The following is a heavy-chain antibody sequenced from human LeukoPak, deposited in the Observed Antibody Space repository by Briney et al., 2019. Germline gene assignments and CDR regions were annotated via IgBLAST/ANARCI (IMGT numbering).Heavy chain of an antibody. CDR2: INPNSGGT. D-gene: IGHD6-19*01. CDR1: GYTFTGYY. V-gene: IGHV1-2*01. J-gene: IGHJ4*02. Sequence: GASVKVSCKASGYTFTGYYMHWVRPAPGQGLEWMGRINPNSGGTNCAHEFQGRVASTRDKSISPADVELSRRRSDDTALYYCARDRGQWLDLLGVCDYWGQGTLVTVSS. CDR3: ARDRGQWLDLLGVCDY.